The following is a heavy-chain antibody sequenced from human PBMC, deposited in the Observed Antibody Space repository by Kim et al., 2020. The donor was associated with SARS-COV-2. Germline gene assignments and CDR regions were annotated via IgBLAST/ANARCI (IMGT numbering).Heavy chain of an antibody. V-gene: IGHV3-23*01. J-gene: IGHJ4*02. D-gene: IGHD3-10*01. CDR3: AKVLLYGSGSLDY. Sequence: ADSGKRRFTISRDKPKNTLYLQMSSLSAEDTAVYYCAKVLLYGSGSLDYWGRGTLVTVSS.